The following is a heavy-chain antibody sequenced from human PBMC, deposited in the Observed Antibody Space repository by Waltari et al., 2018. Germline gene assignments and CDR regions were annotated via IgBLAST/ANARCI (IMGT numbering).Heavy chain of an antibody. Sequence: EVQLVESGGGLVQPGGSLRLSCAASGFTISSNYMSWVRQAPGKGLEWVSVSYSGGSTYYADSVKGRFTIARDNSKNTLYLQMNSLRAEDTAVYYCARDPTPRGYCTNGVCSVWGQGTLVTVSS. CDR3: ARDPTPRGYCTNGVCSV. CDR1: GFTISSNY. CDR2: SYSGGST. V-gene: IGHV3-66*02. D-gene: IGHD2-8*01. J-gene: IGHJ4*02.